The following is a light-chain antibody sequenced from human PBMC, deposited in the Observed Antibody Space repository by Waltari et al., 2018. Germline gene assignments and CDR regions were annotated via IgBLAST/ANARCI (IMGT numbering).Light chain of an antibody. CDR3: CSYAGSYTYV. Sequence: QSALTQPRSVSGSPGQSVTISCTGTSSAVGGYNYVSWYQQHPGKAPKLMIYDVSKRPSGVPDRFSGSKSGNTASLTISGLQAEDEADYYCCSYAGSYTYVFGTATKVTVL. CDR2: DVS. J-gene: IGLJ1*01. CDR1: SSAVGGYNY. V-gene: IGLV2-11*01.